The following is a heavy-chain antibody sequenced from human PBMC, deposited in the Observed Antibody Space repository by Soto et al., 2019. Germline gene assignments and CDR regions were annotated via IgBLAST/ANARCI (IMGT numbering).Heavy chain of an antibody. Sequence: EVQLVESGGGLVQPEGSLRLSCAASGFTFSDHYMDWVRQAPGKGLEWVGRIKNKANSYTTEYDAPVKGRFIISRDDSKNSVFLQMNRLKTDDTAGYYCTRGRLGSSRSSDSWGQGILVTVSS. D-gene: IGHD6-19*01. CDR1: GFTFSDHY. CDR2: IKNKANSYTT. CDR3: TRGRLGSSRSSDS. V-gene: IGHV3-72*01. J-gene: IGHJ4*02.